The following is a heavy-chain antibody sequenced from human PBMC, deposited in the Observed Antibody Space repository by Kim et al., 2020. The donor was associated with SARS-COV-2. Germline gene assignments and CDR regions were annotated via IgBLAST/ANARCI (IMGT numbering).Heavy chain of an antibody. D-gene: IGHD3-10*01. J-gene: IGHJ6*02. V-gene: IGHV4-34*01. CDR3: ATAPSAVPTGYYGMDV. CDR1: GGSFSGYY. CDR2: INHSGST. Sequence: SETLSLTCAVYGGSFSGYYWSWVRQPPGKGLEWIGEINHSGSTNYNPSLKSRVTISVDTSKNQFSLKLSSVTAADTAVYYCATAPSAVPTGYYGMDVWGQGTTVTVSS.